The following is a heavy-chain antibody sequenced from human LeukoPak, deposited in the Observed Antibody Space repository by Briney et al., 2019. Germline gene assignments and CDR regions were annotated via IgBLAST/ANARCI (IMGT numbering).Heavy chain of an antibody. CDR3: AREGDSSGWYVDY. J-gene: IGHJ4*02. CDR2: ISSSSSTI. Sequence: PGGSLRLSCAASGFTFSSYSMNWVRQAPGKGLEWVSYISSSSSTIYYADSVKGRFTISRDNAKNSLYLQMNSLRAEDTAVYYCAREGDSSGWYVDYWGQGTLVTVSS. CDR1: GFTFSSYS. V-gene: IGHV3-48*01. D-gene: IGHD6-19*01.